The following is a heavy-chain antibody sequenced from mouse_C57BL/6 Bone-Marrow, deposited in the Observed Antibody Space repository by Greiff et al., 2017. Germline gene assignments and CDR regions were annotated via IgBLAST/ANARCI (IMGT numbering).Heavy chain of an antibody. V-gene: IGHV1-59*01. CDR2: IDPSDSYT. J-gene: IGHJ3*01. Sequence: QVQLKQPGAELVRPGTSVKLSCKASGYTFTSYWMHWVKQRPGQGLEWIGVIDPSDSYTNYNQKFKGKATLTVDTSSSTAYMQLSSLTSEDSAVYDGARGGGWLPSWFDCWGQGTLVTVSA. D-gene: IGHD2-3*01. CDR3: ARGGGWLPSWFDC. CDR1: GYTFTSYW.